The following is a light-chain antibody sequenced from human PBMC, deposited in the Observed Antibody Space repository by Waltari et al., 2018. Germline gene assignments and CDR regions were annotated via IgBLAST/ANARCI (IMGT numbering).Light chain of an antibody. Sequence: DTVLTQSPDTLSLSPGERATLSCRASPSVSNYLAWYQHKPGQAPRLLIYGASNRATGIPARFSGSGSGTDVTLTISSLEPEDFAVYYCQQRSNWPLTFGGGTKVEIK. V-gene: IGKV3-11*01. J-gene: IGKJ4*01. CDR2: GAS. CDR1: PSVSNY. CDR3: QQRSNWPLT.